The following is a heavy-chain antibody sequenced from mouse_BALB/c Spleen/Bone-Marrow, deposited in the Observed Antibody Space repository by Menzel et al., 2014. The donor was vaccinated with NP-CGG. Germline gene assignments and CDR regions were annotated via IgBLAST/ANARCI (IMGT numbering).Heavy chain of an antibody. Sequence: EVQLVESGGGLAQPGGSLRPSCATSGFTFTDYYMSWVRQPPGKALEWLGFSRNKANGYTTEYSASVKGRFTISRDNSQSILYLQMNTLRAEDSATYYCARDINYDIYWYFDVWGAGTTVTVSS. CDR1: GFTFTDYY. CDR2: SRNKANGYTT. V-gene: IGHV7-3*02. D-gene: IGHD2-4*01. J-gene: IGHJ1*01. CDR3: ARDINYDIYWYFDV.